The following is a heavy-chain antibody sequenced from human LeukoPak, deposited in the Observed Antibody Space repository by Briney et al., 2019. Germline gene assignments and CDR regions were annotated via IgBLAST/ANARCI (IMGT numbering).Heavy chain of an antibody. CDR3: ARLRAWDNWFDP. V-gene: IGHV4-30-2*01. Sequence: PSETLSLTCAVSGGSISSGGYSWSWIRQPPGKGLEWIGYIYHSGSTYYNPSLKSRVTISVDRSKNQFSLKLSSVTAADTAVYYCARLRAWDNWFDPWGQGTLVTVSS. D-gene: IGHD3-16*01. CDR1: GGSISSGGYS. CDR2: IYHSGST. J-gene: IGHJ5*02.